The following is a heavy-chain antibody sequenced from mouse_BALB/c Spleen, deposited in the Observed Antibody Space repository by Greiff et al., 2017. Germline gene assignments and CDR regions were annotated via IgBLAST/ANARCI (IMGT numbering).Heavy chain of an antibody. CDR3: ARSARYGNPWFAY. CDR1: GYSFTDYY. V-gene: IGHV1-84*02. J-gene: IGHJ3*01. D-gene: IGHD2-1*01. CDR2: IYPGSGNT. Sequence: QVQLQQSGPELVKPGASVKISCKASGYSFTDYYINWVKQKPGQGLEWIGWIYPGSGNTKYNEKFKGKATLAVDTSSSTAYMQLSSLTSEDTAVYVCARSARYGNPWFAYWGQGTLVTVSA.